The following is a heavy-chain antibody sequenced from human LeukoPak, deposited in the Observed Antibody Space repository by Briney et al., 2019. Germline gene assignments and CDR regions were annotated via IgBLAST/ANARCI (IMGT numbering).Heavy chain of an antibody. V-gene: IGHV1-69*04. Sequence: SVKVSCKASGGTFSSYAISWVRQAPGQGLEWMGRIIPILGIANYAQKFQGRVTITADKSTSTAYMELSSLRSEDAAVYYCARDGTGYSYGYFDYWGQGTLVTVSS. CDR1: GGTFSSYA. CDR3: ARDGTGYSYGYFDY. CDR2: IIPILGIA. J-gene: IGHJ4*02. D-gene: IGHD5-18*01.